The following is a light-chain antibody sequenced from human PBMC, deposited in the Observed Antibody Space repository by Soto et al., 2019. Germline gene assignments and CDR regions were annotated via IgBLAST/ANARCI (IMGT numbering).Light chain of an antibody. CDR3: QQYGTSEII. Sequence: EIVLTQSPATLSLSPGARVTLSCRASQSVTSSLAWYQVKPGQAPRLLIYDTSSRATGIPDRFSGSGSGTDFTLTITRLEPEDFAVFYCQQYGTSEIIFGQGTRLEIK. CDR2: DTS. CDR1: QSVTSS. J-gene: IGKJ5*01. V-gene: IGKV3-20*01.